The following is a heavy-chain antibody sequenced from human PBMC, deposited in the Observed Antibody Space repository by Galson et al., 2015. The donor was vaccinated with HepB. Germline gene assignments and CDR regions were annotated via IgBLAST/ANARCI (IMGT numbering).Heavy chain of an antibody. CDR3: ARGPFLGAAAGTLGFAY. J-gene: IGHJ4*02. CDR2: IGATGDS. Sequence: SLRLSCAASGFTFSSYDMHWVRQAKGKGLEWVSAIGATGDSYYPGSVKGRFTISSENAKSSLYLQMNSLRAGDTAVYYCARGPFLGAAAGTLGFAYWGQGTLVTVSS. V-gene: IGHV3-13*01. CDR1: GFTFSSYD. D-gene: IGHD6-13*01.